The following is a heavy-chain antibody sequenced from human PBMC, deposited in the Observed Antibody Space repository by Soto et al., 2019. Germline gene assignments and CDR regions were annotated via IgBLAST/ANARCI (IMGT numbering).Heavy chain of an antibody. CDR3: ARVYFQYDFWSGYRYYFDY. V-gene: IGHV4-34*01. Sequence: QVQLQQWGAGLLKPSETLSLTCAVYGGSFSGYYWSWIRQPPGKGLEWIGEINHSGSTNYNPSLKSRFTISVDPSKIQFSLKLSSVTAADTAVYYCARVYFQYDFWSGYRYYFDYWGQGTLVTVSS. CDR1: GGSFSGYY. J-gene: IGHJ4*02. CDR2: INHSGST. D-gene: IGHD3-3*01.